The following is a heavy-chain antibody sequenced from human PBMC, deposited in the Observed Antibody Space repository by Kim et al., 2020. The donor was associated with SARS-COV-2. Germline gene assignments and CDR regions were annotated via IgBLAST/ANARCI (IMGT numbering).Heavy chain of an antibody. Sequence: ASVKVSCKASGYTFTSYYMHWVRQAPGQGLEWMGIINPSGGSTSYAQKFQGRVTMTRDTSTSTVYMELSSLRSEDTAVYYCARERMDTAMVTAYYYYGMDVWGQGTTVTVSS. J-gene: IGHJ6*02. CDR3: ARERMDTAMVTAYYYYGMDV. V-gene: IGHV1-46*01. CDR1: GYTFTSYY. CDR2: INPSGGST. D-gene: IGHD5-18*01.